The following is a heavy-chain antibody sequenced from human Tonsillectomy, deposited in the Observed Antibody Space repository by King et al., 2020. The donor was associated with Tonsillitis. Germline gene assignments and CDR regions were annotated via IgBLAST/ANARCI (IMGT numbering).Heavy chain of an antibody. CDR3: ARDMTPSDSNVYYDAFDI. V-gene: IGHV3-7*03. Sequence: VQLVESGGGLVQPGGSLRLSCEASEFTFTNFWMTWVRQAPGQGLEWVANIKRDGSQIHYMYSVKGRFTISRDNSKNSLYLQMNSLRAEDTAVYYCARDMTPSDSNVYYDAFDIWGQGTMVTVSS. CDR2: IKRDGSQI. CDR1: EFTFTNFW. J-gene: IGHJ3*02. D-gene: IGHD3-22*01.